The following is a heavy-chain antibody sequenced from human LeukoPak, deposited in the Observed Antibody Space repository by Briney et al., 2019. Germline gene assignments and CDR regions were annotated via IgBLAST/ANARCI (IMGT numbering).Heavy chain of an antibody. CDR2: INHSGST. CDR3: AKELNSQLAGIDY. V-gene: IGHV4-34*01. D-gene: IGHD6-13*01. CDR1: GGSFSGYY. J-gene: IGHJ4*02. Sequence: SETLSLTCAVYGGSFSGYYWSWIRQPPGKGLEWIGEINHSGSTNYNPSLKSRVTISVDTSKNQFSLKLSSVTAADTAVYYCAKELNSQLAGIDYWGQGTLVTVSS.